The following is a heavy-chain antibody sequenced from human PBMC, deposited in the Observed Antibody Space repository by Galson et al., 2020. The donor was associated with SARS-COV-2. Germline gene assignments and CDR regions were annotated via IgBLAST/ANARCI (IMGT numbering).Heavy chain of an antibody. D-gene: IGHD1-26*01. CDR3: ARHMEWELRQKKTDWFDL. CDR2: IYYIGST. V-gene: IGHV4-39*01. Sequence: SETLSLTCTVSGGSINRSGYSWGWVRQPPGKGLEWIASIYYIGSTSYNPSLKSRVTMSVDTSKNHFSLNLSSVTAADTAVYYCARHMEWELRQKKTDWFDLWGQGILVTVSS. CDR1: GGSINRSGYS. J-gene: IGHJ5*02.